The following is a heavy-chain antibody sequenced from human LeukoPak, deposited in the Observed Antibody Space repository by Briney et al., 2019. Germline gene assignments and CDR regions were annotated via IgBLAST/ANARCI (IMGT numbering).Heavy chain of an antibody. Sequence: ASVKVSCKASGYTFTSYGISWVRQAPGQGLEWMGWISAYNGNTNYAQKLQGRVTMTTDTSTSTAYMELSSLRSEDTAVYYCARGYSSGWSNMNFDYWGQGTLVTVSS. V-gene: IGHV1-18*01. J-gene: IGHJ4*02. CDR2: ISAYNGNT. CDR3: ARGYSSGWSNMNFDY. D-gene: IGHD6-19*01. CDR1: GYTFTSYG.